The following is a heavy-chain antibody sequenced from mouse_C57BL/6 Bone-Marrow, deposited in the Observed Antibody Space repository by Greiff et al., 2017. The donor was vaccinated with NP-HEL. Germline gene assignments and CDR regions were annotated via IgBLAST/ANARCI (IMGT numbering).Heavy chain of an antibody. CDR1: GYSFTDYN. CDR3: AREGLYYGSIYWYFDV. CDR2: INPNYGTT. J-gene: IGHJ1*03. V-gene: IGHV1-39*01. D-gene: IGHD1-1*01. Sequence: EVQLQESGPELVRPGASVKISCKASGYSFTDYNMNWVKQSNGKSLEWIGVINPNYGTTSYNQKFKGKATLTVDQSSSTAYMQLNSLTSEDSAVYYCAREGLYYGSIYWYFDVWGTGTTITVSS.